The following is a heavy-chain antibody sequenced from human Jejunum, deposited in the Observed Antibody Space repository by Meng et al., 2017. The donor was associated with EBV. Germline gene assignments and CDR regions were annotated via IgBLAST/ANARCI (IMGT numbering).Heavy chain of an antibody. CDR1: GFTFTNSH. CDR2: IKRTTDGGTT. J-gene: IGHJ4*02. V-gene: IGHV3-15*01. D-gene: IGHD3-16*01. Sequence: EVMLCGLGGGLVKPGESLRLSCAASGFTFTNSHMTWVRQAPGKGLEWVGRIKRTTDGGTTDYAAPVKGRFTISRDDSKNTLYLQMNSLKTEDTAVYYCTDVGGDMIWGQGILVTVSS. CDR3: TDVGGDMI.